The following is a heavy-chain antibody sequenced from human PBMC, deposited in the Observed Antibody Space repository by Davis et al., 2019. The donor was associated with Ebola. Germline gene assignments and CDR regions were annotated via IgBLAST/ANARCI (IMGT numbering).Heavy chain of an antibody. CDR2: ISSDGSST. Sequence: HTGGSLRLSCAASGFTFSNYWMHWVRQAPGKGLVWVSRISSDGSSTRYAESVKGRFTISRDNAKNTLYLQMNSLRAEDTAVYYCARDVLRYFDWLPYMDVWGKGTTVTVSS. D-gene: IGHD3-9*01. CDR3: ARDVLRYFDWLPYMDV. J-gene: IGHJ6*03. CDR1: GFTFSNYW. V-gene: IGHV3-74*01.